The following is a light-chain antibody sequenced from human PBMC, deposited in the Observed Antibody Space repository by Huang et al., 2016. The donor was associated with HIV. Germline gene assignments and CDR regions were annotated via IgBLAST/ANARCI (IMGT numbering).Light chain of an antibody. CDR3: QQYNYWPLLT. V-gene: IGKV3-15*01. CDR1: HSIGTN. Sequence: EVVLTQSPATLSVSPGEGATLSCRASHSIGTNLAWYQQKPGQAPRLLIYDASTRATGFSARFSGSGSGTEFSLAIGSLQSADSAVYYCQQYNYWPLLTFGGGTKLESK. J-gene: IGKJ4*01. CDR2: DAS.